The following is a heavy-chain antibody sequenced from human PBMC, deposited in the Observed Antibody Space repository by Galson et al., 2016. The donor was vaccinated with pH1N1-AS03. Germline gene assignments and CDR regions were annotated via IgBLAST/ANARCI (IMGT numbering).Heavy chain of an antibody. CDR1: GGSVSSNTW. CDR3: AGKDLLNRWELLRGPFDV. V-gene: IGHV4-4*02. CDR2: IHHRGTI. J-gene: IGHJ3*01. Sequence: ETLSLTCDVSGGSVSSNTWWSWVRQPPGKGLEWIGEIHHRGTINYNPSLKSRVIISIDKSKNHFSLNLSPVTAADTAVYYCAGKDLLNRWELLRGPFDVWGQGTMVTASS. D-gene: IGHD4-23*01.